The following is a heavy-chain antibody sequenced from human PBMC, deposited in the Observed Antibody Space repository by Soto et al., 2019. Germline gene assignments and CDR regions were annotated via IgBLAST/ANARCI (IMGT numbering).Heavy chain of an antibody. J-gene: IGHJ5*02. CDR1: GFAFSSYW. Sequence: HGGSQRLCCAESGFAFSSYWMSWVRQAPGKGLEWVANIKQDGSEKYYVDSVKGRFTISRDNAKNSLYLQMNSLRAEDTAVYYCARDDGWCDPWGQGTLVTVSS. CDR3: ARDDGWCDP. CDR2: IKQDGSEK. V-gene: IGHV3-7*01.